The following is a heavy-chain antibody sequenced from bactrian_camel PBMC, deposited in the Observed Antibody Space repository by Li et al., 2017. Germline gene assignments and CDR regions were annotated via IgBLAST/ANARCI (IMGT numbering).Heavy chain of an antibody. CDR1: GYTYSDDC. CDR2: IATDGTT. V-gene: IGHV3S53*01. D-gene: IGHD6*01. J-gene: IGHJ7*01. Sequence: HVQLVESGGGSAQSGGSLRLSCTISGYTYSDDCMVWFRQAPGKEREAVAAIATDGTTHYAESVKGRFTISQDNAKNTLYLQMNNLKPEDTASYYCAARQGGASWFFAEGDMDYWGKGTQVTVS.